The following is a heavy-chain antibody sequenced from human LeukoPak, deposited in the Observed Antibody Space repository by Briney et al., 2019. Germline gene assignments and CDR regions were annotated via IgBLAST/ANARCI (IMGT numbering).Heavy chain of an antibody. Sequence: SETLSLTCTVSGGSVSSGSYYWSWIRQPPGKGLEWIGYIYYSGSTNYNPSLKSRVTISVDTSKNQFSLKLSSVTAADTAVYYCVRRVEDAFDIWGQGTMVTVSS. J-gene: IGHJ3*02. CDR1: GGSVSSGSYY. CDR2: IYYSGST. V-gene: IGHV4-61*01. CDR3: VRRVEDAFDI.